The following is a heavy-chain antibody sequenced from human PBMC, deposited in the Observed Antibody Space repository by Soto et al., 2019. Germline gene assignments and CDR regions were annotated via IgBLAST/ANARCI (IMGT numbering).Heavy chain of an antibody. V-gene: IGHV1-8*02. D-gene: IGHD4-17*01. CDR1: GYAFTTYG. CDR2: MNPNSGNT. CDR3: ARSTNDYGDRH. Sequence: QVHLVQSGAEVKKPGASVKVSCKGSGYAFTTYGITWVRQAPGQGLEWMGWMNPNSGNTGYAQKFQGRVTMTRNTSIRTAYMELSSLRSEDTAVYYCARSTNDYGDRHWGQGTLVTVSS. J-gene: IGHJ4*02.